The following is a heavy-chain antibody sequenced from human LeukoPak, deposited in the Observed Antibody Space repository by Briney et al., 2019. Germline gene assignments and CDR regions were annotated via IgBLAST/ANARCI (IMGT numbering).Heavy chain of an antibody. CDR1: GFTFSSHG. V-gene: IGHV3-30*02. D-gene: IGHD6-13*01. CDR2: IRYDGSNK. CDR3: AKERVIAAAGPY. J-gene: IGHJ4*02. Sequence: PGGSLRLSCAASGFTFSSHGMHWVRQAPGKGLEWVAFIRYDGSNKYYADSVKGRFTISRDNSKNTLYLQMNSLRAEDTAVYYCAKERVIAAAGPYWGQGTLVTVSS.